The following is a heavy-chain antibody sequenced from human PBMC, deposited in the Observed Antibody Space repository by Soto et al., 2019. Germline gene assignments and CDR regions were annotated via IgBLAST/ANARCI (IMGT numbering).Heavy chain of an antibody. V-gene: IGHV1-18*01. CDR1: GYSITKYG. CDR3: ARGITIGGVLNGVDA. CDR2: LNTDNGKT. D-gene: IGHD3-16*01. J-gene: IGHJ6*02. Sequence: ASVKVSCKASGYSITKYGISWVRQAPGQGLEWMGWLNTDNGKTYYAQKFQGRVTMTTDTSTTIAYMELRSLTSDDTALYFCARGITIGGVLNGVDAWGQGTTVTVSS.